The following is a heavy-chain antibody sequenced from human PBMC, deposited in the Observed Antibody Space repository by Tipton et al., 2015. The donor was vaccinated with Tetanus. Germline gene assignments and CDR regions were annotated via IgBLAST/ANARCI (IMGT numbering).Heavy chain of an antibody. CDR2: IYPGDSRV. J-gene: IGHJ4*02. D-gene: IGHD3-10*01. CDR3: ARTGGPFDY. Sequence: QLVQSGAEVKKPGESLKISCKTSGYTFTNFWIGWVRQMPGKGLEWMGIIYPGDSRVIYSPSFQGHVTISADKSITTAYLHWSSLQASDTAMYFCARTGGPFDYWGQGTPITVSS. CDR1: GYTFTNFW. V-gene: IGHV5-51*01.